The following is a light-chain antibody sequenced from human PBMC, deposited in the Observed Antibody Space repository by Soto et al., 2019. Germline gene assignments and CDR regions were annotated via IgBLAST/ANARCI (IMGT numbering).Light chain of an antibody. Sequence: QSALTQPASVSGSPGQSITISCTGTSSDVASFNLVSWYQQHPGTVPKVIIYEGSKRPSGVSNRFSASKSGNTASLTISGLQAEDEADYYCCSYAGSYTSKVFGGGTKLTVL. CDR3: CSYAGSYTSKV. J-gene: IGLJ2*01. V-gene: IGLV2-23*01. CDR1: SSDVASFNL. CDR2: EGS.